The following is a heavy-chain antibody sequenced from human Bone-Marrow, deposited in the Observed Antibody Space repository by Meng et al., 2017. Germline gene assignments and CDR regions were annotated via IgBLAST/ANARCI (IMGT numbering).Heavy chain of an antibody. CDR3: ARGPTTMAHDFDY. V-gene: IGHV4-34*01. CDR1: GGSFSDYY. CDR2: INHSGST. D-gene: IGHD4-11*01. J-gene: IGHJ4*02. Sequence: QVQPRPSVQGPLKPSETLSLASVVSGGSFSDYYWSWIRQPPGKGLEWIGEINHSGSTNYNPSLEGRATISVDTSQNNLSLRLSSVTAADSAVYYCARGPTTMAHDFDYWGQGTLVTVSS.